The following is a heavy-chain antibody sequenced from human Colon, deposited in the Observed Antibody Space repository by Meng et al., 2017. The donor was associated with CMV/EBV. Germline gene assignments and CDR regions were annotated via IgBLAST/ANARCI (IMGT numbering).Heavy chain of an antibody. CDR1: GFTFDDYA. D-gene: IGHD3-10*01. Sequence: GESLKISCVASGFTFDDYAMHWVRQAPGKGLEWMGIMYLRDSDIRYSPSFQGHVTISADKSINTVYLQWSSLKASDTAMYYCARRGGDFYYFGMDVWGQGTTVTVSS. CDR2: MYLRDSDI. V-gene: IGHV5-51*01. J-gene: IGHJ6*02. CDR3: ARRGGDFYYFGMDV.